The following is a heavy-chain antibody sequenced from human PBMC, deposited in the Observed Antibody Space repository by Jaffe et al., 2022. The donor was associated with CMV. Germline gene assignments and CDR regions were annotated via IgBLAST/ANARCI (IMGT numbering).Heavy chain of an antibody. D-gene: IGHD3-9*01. Sequence: QVQLQQWGAGLLKPSETLSLTCAVYGGSFSGYYWSWIRQPPGKGLEWIGEINHSGSTNYNPSLKSRVTISVDTSKNQFSLKLSSVTAADTAVYYCARGSSVLRYFDWLMGEYYFDYWGQGTLVTVSS. CDR1: GGSFSGYY. V-gene: IGHV4-34*01. CDR2: INHSGST. CDR3: ARGSSVLRYFDWLMGEYYFDY. J-gene: IGHJ4*02.